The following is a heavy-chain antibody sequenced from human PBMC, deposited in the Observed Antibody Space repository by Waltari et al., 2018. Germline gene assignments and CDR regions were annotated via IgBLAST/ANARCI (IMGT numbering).Heavy chain of an antibody. CDR1: GGSISSGDYY. CDR2: IYYSGST. CDR3: ARDRSYSAVSGPWFDP. D-gene: IGHD3-10*01. J-gene: IGHJ5*02. Sequence: QVQLQESGPGLVKPSQTLSLTCTVSGGSISSGDYYWSWIRQPPGKGLEWIGYIYYSGSTYYHPSLKSRVTISVDTSKNQFSLKLSSVTAADTAVYYCARDRSYSAVSGPWFDPWGQGTLVTVSS. V-gene: IGHV4-30-4*08.